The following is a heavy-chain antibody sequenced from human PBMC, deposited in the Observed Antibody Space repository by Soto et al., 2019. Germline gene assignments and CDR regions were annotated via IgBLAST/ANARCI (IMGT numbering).Heavy chain of an antibody. V-gene: IGHV3-74*01. CDR3: ARGGAMGVDY. Sequence: EVQLVESGGGVVQPGGSLRLSCTASGFTVNTHWMHWFRQAPGKGLVWVSRIYFDGITTNYADSVKGRLTVSRDNAKNTVYLHVNTRRDEDTAVYYCARGGAMGVDYWGQGTLVTVSS. CDR1: GFTVNTHW. D-gene: IGHD1-26*01. CDR2: IYFDGITT. J-gene: IGHJ4*02.